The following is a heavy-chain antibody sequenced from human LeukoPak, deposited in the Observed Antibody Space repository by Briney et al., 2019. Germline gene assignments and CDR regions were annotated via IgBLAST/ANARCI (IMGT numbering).Heavy chain of an antibody. Sequence: GGSLRLSCAAFGFTFSSHAMSWVRQAPGTGLEWVAAISRSGTNTYYVDSVKGRFTISRDSSKNTLHLQMDGLRAEDTAVYYCAKDWPVSGDHYSPFDYWGQGTLVTVSS. CDR3: AKDWPVSGDHYSPFDY. CDR2: ISRSGTNT. V-gene: IGHV3-23*01. D-gene: IGHD4-11*01. CDR1: GFTFSSHA. J-gene: IGHJ4*02.